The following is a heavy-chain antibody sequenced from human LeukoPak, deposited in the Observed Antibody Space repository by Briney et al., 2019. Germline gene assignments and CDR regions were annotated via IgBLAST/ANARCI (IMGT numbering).Heavy chain of an antibody. CDR3: AKDGLYSYGLAPIDY. J-gene: IGHJ4*02. V-gene: IGHV3-23*01. CDR2: ISGSGGST. D-gene: IGHD5-18*01. CDR1: GFTFSSYA. Sequence: GGSLRLSCAASGFTFSSYAMSWVRQAPGKGLEWVSAISGSGGSTYYADSVKSRFTISRDNSKNTLYLQMNSLRAEDTAVYYCAKDGLYSYGLAPIDYWGQGTLVTVSS.